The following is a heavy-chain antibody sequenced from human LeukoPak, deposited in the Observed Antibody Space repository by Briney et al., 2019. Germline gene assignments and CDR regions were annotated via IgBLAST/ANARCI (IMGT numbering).Heavy chain of an antibody. J-gene: IGHJ4*02. V-gene: IGHV3-53*01. CDR1: GFTVSSNY. CDR2: IYSGGST. D-gene: IGHD3-16*01. CDR3: ARGSEYDYVWGSSSGYFDY. Sequence: GGSLRLSCAASGFTVSSNYMSWVRQAPGKGLEWVSVIYSGGSTYYADSVKGRFTISRDNSKNTLYLQMSSLRAEDTAVYYCARGSEYDYVWGSSSGYFDYWGQGTLVTVSS.